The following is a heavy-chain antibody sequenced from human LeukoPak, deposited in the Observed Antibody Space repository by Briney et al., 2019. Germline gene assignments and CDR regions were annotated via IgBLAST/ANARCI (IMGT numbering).Heavy chain of an antibody. CDR3: ARDLSGSST. D-gene: IGHD1-26*01. CDR2: IIPIFGIA. CDR1: GGTFSSYA. Sequence: ASVKVSCRASGGTFSSYAISWVRQAPGQGLEWMGRIIPIFGIANYAQKLQGRVTITADKSTSTAYMELSSLRSEDTAVYYCARDLSGSSTWGQGTLVTVSS. V-gene: IGHV1-69*04. J-gene: IGHJ5*02.